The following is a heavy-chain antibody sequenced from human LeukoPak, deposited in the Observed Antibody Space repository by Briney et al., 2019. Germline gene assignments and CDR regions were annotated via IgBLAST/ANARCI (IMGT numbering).Heavy chain of an antibody. Sequence: ASVKVSCKASGYTFTSYGIGWVRQAPGQGLEWMGWISAYNGNTNYAQKLQGRVTMTTDTSTSTAYMELRSLRSDDTAVYYCARDTFGGATAADAFDIWGQGTMVTVSS. J-gene: IGHJ3*02. CDR1: GYTFTSYG. CDR2: ISAYNGNT. V-gene: IGHV1-18*01. D-gene: IGHD1-26*01. CDR3: ARDTFGGATAADAFDI.